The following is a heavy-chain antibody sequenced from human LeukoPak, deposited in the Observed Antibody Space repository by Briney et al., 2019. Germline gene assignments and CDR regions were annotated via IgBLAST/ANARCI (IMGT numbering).Heavy chain of an antibody. CDR1: DDSIGNYY. V-gene: IGHV4-59*12. Sequence: SETLSLTCTVSDDSIGNYYWSWIRQSPGKGLEWIGYIYFSGSTNYNPSLKSRVTISVDTSKNQFSLKLSSVTAADTAVYYCARGALERRSGYYYYYGMDVWGQGTTVTVSS. D-gene: IGHD1-1*01. CDR2: IYFSGST. CDR3: ARGALERRSGYYYYYGMDV. J-gene: IGHJ6*02.